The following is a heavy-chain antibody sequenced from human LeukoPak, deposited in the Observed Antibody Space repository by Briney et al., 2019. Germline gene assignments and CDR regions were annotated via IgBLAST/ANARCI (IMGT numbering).Heavy chain of an antibody. CDR2: IYYSGST. D-gene: IGHD6-13*01. CDR3: ARRYSSSWYVGFFDP. Sequence: PSETLSLTCTVSGASIRNYYLSWIRQSPGKGLEWIGYIYYSGSTNYNPSLKSRVAMSVDTSKNHFHLKLSSVTAADTALYYCARRYSSSWYVGFFDPWGQGTLVTVSS. J-gene: IGHJ5*02. CDR1: GASIRNYY. V-gene: IGHV4-59*08.